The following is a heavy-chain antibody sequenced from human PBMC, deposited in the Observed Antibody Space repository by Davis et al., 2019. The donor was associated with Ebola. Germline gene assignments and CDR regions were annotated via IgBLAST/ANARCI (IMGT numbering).Heavy chain of an antibody. CDR1: GFTFSNAW. J-gene: IGHJ4*02. D-gene: IGHD4-17*01. V-gene: IGHV3-23*01. CDR2: ISGSGGST. Sequence: PGGSLRLSCAASGFTFSNAWMSWVRQAPGKGLEWVSAISGSGGSTYYADSVKGRFTISRDNSKNTLYLQMNSLRAEDTAVYYCAKDLGTVTPRFPYYFDYWGQGTLVTVSS. CDR3: AKDLGTVTPRFPYYFDY.